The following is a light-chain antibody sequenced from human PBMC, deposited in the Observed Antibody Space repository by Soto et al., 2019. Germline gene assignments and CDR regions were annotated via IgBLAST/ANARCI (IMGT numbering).Light chain of an antibody. V-gene: IGKV3-20*01. CDR1: QTVSGNY. Sequence: PGDTATLSCRAKQTVSGNYLAWYQQKPGQPPRLLIYGASNSDTGVPARFSRRGSGTDFTLYIRRLRPEDCALFYGQQYGSSPLTFAGGTNVEI. J-gene: IGKJ4*01. CDR2: GAS. CDR3: QQYGSSPLT.